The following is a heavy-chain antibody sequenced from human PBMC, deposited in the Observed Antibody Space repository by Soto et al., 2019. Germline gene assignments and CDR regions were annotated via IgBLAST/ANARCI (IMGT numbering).Heavy chain of an antibody. CDR2: MSYDGSNK. J-gene: IGHJ4*02. Sequence: QVQLVESGGGVVQPGRSLRLSCAASGFTFSSYAMHWVRQAPGKGLEWVAVMSYDGSNKYYADSVKGRFTISRDNSKNTLYLPMNSVRAEDTAVYYCARFKGCSGGSCYPYFDYWGQGTLVTVSS. D-gene: IGHD2-15*01. CDR3: ARFKGCSGGSCYPYFDY. CDR1: GFTFSSYA. V-gene: IGHV3-30-3*01.